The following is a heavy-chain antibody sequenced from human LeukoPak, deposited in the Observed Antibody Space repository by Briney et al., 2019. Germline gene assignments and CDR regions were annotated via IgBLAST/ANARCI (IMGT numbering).Heavy chain of an antibody. CDR2: TSTNSENT. J-gene: IGHJ4*02. V-gene: IGHV1-18*01. Sequence: ASVKVSCKPSGYIFANFGIVWVRQAPEQGLEWVGWTSTNSENTKSAPHLQGRVTLTTDSSTDTAYMELSSLRSEDTAVYYCARDLEVVVTAIGDYWGQGTLVTVSS. CDR3: ARDLEVVVTAIGDY. CDR1: GYIFANFG. D-gene: IGHD2-21*02.